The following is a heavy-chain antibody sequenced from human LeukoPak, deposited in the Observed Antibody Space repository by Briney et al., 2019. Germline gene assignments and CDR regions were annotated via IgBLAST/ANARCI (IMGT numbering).Heavy chain of an antibody. J-gene: IGHJ1*01. CDR3: ARVVQSTDSSGFYLPEYFQH. CDR2: IHHTGKA. V-gene: IGHV4-34*01. CDR1: GGSFSDYF. Sequence: SETLSLTCTVYGGSFSDYFWIWIRQPPGKGLEWIGEIHHTGKANYNPSLKSRVTISVDASKNQFSLKLRSVTAADTAVYYCARVVQSTDSSGFYLPEYFQHWGQGTLVTVSS. D-gene: IGHD3-22*01.